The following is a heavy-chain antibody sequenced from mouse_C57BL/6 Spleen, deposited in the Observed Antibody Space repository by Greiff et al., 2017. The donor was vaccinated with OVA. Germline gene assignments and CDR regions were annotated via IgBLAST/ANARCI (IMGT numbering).Heavy chain of an antibody. D-gene: IGHD2-1*01. CDR1: GYTFTGYW. J-gene: IGHJ1*03. Sequence: LMKPGASVKLSCKATGYTFTGYWLEWVKQRPGHGLEWIGEILPGSGSTNYNEKFKGKATFTADTSSNTAYMQLSSLTTEDSAIYYCARRGAYGNYWYFDVWGTGTTVTVSS. CDR2: ILPGSGST. CDR3: ARRGAYGNYWYFDV. V-gene: IGHV1-9*01.